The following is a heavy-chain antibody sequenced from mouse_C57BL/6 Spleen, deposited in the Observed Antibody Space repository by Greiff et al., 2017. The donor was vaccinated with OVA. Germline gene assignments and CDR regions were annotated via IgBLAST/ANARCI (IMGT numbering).Heavy chain of an antibody. V-gene: IGHV5-4*03. D-gene: IGHD1-1*01. CDR1: GFTFSSYA. CDR3: ASSLFITTVVEWYFDV. Sequence: DVKLVESGGGLVKPGGSLKLSCAASGFTFSSYAMSWVRQTPEKRLEWVATISDGGSYTYYPDNVKGRFTISRDNAKNNLYLPIIHLKSEDTSMYSCASSLFITTVVEWYFDVWGTGTTVTVSS. CDR2: ISDGGSYT. J-gene: IGHJ1*03.